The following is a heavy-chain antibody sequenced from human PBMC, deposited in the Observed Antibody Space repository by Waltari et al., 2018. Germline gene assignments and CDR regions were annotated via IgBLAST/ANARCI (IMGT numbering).Heavy chain of an antibody. J-gene: IGHJ4*02. D-gene: IGHD2-15*01. CDR1: GGSISSSNW. CDR3: ASQDCSGGSCYTGLDY. CDR2: IYHSGRS. V-gene: IGHV4-4*02. Sequence: QVQLQESGPGLVKPSGTLSLTCAVSGGSISSSNWWSGVRQPPGKGLEWIGEIYHSGRSNDNTSSKSRVTRAVDKSKTQFSLKLGFVSAAGTAVYYCASQDCSGGSCYTGLDYWGQGTLVTVSS.